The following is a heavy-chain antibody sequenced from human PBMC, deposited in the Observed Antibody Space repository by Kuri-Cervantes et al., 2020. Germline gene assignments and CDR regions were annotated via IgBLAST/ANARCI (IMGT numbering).Heavy chain of an antibody. CDR2: IYYSGST. D-gene: IGHD1-26*01. CDR3: ARGGRGATANYYYGMDV. CDR1: GGSISSYY. V-gene: IGHV4-59*01. Sequence: SETLSLTCTVSGGSISSYYWSWIRQPPGKGLEWIGYIYYSGSTNYNPSLKSRVTISVDTSKNQFPLKLSSVTAADTAVYYCARGGRGATANYYYGMDVWGQGTTVTVSS. J-gene: IGHJ6*02.